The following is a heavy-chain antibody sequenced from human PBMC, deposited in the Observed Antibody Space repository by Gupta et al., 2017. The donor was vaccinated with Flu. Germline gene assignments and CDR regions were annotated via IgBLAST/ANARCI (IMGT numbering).Heavy chain of an antibody. V-gene: IGHV3-48*02. Sequence: EVQVVESGGGLVQPGGSLRLSCAASGFPFRGYSFNWVRQAPGKGLEWLSYISSSGSSKYYADSVKGRFTISRDNANNSLYLQMNSLRDEDTAVYYCARDAAWSFDHWGQGTLVTVSS. CDR2: ISSSGSSK. J-gene: IGHJ4*02. CDR1: GFPFRGYS. CDR3: ARDAAWSFDH. D-gene: IGHD2-8*02.